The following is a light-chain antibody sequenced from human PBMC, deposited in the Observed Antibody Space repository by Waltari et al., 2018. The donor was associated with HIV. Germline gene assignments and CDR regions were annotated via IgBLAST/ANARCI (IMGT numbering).Light chain of an antibody. CDR1: GSTIGRNT. J-gene: IGLJ3*02. Sequence: QSIVSQSPSASGTPGQRVTISCSGTGSTIGRNTVNWYQQFPGTAPKLLIHSKEQRPSGVPDRCCGSKSGTSASLAISGLQSEDEADYYCATWDDMVHGPVFGGGTKLTVL. CDR3: ATWDDMVHGPV. CDR2: SKE. V-gene: IGLV1-44*01.